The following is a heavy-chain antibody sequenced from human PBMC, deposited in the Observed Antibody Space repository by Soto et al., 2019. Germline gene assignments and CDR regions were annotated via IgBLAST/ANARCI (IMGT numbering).Heavy chain of an antibody. V-gene: IGHV4-39*01. D-gene: IGHD3-10*01. Sequence: SETLSLTCTVSGGSISSSSYYWGWIRQPPGKGLEWIGSIYYSGSTYYNPSLKSRVTISVDTSKNQFSLKLSSVTAADTAVYYCARHVSGHYGPKVGYYYYMDVWGKGTTVTVSS. CDR3: ARHVSGHYGPKVGYYYYMDV. CDR2: IYYSGST. J-gene: IGHJ6*03. CDR1: GGSISSSSYY.